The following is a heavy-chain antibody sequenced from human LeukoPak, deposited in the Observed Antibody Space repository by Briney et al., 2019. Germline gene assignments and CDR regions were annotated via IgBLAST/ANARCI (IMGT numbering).Heavy chain of an antibody. CDR1: GFTFSNAW. Sequence: SGGSLRLSCAASGFTFSNAWMSWVRQAPGKGLEWVGRIKSKTDGGTTGYAAPVKGRFTISRDDSKNTLYLQMNSLKTEDTAVYYCTTDRIDTHFDYWGQGTLVTVSS. D-gene: IGHD2-15*01. J-gene: IGHJ4*02. V-gene: IGHV3-15*01. CDR2: IKSKTDGGTT. CDR3: TTDRIDTHFDY.